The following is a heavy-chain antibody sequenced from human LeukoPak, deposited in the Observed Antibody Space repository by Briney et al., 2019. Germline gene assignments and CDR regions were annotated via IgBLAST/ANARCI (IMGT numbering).Heavy chain of an antibody. CDR3: ARATGYYDILTGSPELYAFDI. J-gene: IGHJ3*02. CDR1: VGSISSYY. CDR2: IYTSGST. D-gene: IGHD3-9*01. V-gene: IGHV4-4*07. Sequence: SETLSLTCTVSVGSISSYYWSWIRQPAGKGLEWIGRIYTSGSTNYNPSLKSRVTMSVDTSKNQFSLKLSSVTAADTAVYYCARATGYYDILTGSPELYAFDIWGQGTMVTVSS.